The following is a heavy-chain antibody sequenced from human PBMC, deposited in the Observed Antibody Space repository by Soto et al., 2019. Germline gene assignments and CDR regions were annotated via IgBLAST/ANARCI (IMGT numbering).Heavy chain of an antibody. D-gene: IGHD6-13*01. CDR2: IYSSGGT. V-gene: IGHV4-39*01. CDR3: ARYQAASMIDY. J-gene: IGHJ4*02. CDR1: GGSIGSSSYY. Sequence: SETLSLTCTVSGGSIGSSSYYWGWIRQPPGKGLEWIGSIYSSGGTHYDPSLRSRVTISVDTSKNQFSLRLTSVTAADTAVYYCARYQAASMIDYWGQGTLVTVLL.